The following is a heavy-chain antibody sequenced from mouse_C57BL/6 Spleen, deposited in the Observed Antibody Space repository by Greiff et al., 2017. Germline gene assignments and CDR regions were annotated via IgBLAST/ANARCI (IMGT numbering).Heavy chain of an antibody. J-gene: IGHJ4*01. CDR1: GFNIKDDY. CDR2: IDPENGDT. Sequence: EVQLQQSGAELVRPGASVKLSCTASGFNIKDDYMNWVKQRPEQGLEWIGWIDPENGDTEYASQFQGKATITADTSSNTAYLQLSSLTSEDTAVYYCTTKYYVSSYAMDDWGQGTSVTVSS. D-gene: IGHD1-1*01. CDR3: TTKYYVSSYAMDD. V-gene: IGHV14-4*01.